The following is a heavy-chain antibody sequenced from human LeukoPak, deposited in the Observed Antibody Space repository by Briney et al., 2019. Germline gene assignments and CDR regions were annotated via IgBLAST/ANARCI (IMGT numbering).Heavy chain of an antibody. CDR2: INYSGRT. Sequence: PSETLSLTCSVSGYSIRSGYQWGWIRQAPGKGLEWIGSINYSGRTYDNPSLKSRVTISINTSKNQIFLKLRSTTAADTAHYYCARAEINDYNRYWGQGILVIVSS. V-gene: IGHV4-38-2*01. CDR1: GYSIRSGYQ. CDR3: ARAEINDYNRY. D-gene: IGHD4-11*01. J-gene: IGHJ4*02.